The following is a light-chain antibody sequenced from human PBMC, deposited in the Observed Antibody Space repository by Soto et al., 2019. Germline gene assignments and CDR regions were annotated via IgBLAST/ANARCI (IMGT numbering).Light chain of an antibody. CDR2: SDD. Sequence: QSVLTQPPSLSGTPGQRVTISCSGSNSNIRRYSVNWYQHFPGTAPKILIYSDDERPSGVPDRFSGSKSGTSASLAISGLQSEYEVVYYCAAWEDILTGPLFGGGT. V-gene: IGLV1-44*01. CDR3: AAWEDILTGPL. J-gene: IGLJ3*02. CDR1: NSNIRRYS.